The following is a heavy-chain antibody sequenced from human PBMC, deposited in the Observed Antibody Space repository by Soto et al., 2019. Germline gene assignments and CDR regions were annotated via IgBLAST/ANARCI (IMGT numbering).Heavy chain of an antibody. D-gene: IGHD6-13*01. V-gene: IGHV4-39*01. J-gene: IGHJ4*02. CDR2: IYYSGST. CDR3: ARHVGIAAAADY. Sequence: SETLSLTCTVSGGSISSSSYYWVWIRQPPGKGLEWIGSIYYSGSTYYNPAFNSRVTISVDTSKNQFSLKLSSVTAADTAVYYCARHVGIAAAADYWGQGTLVTVSS. CDR1: GGSISSSSYY.